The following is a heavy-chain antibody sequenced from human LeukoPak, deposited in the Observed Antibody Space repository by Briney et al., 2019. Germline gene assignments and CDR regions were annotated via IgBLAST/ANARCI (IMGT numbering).Heavy chain of an antibody. CDR3: ARHDQGYCSGGICYPFDY. CDR1: GGSTSTYY. D-gene: IGHD2-15*01. CDR2: IYYSGNT. V-gene: IGHV4-59*08. Sequence: PSETLSLTCIVSGGSTSTYYWSWIRQPPGKGLEWIGYIYYSGNTNYNPSLKSRVTISVDTSKNQFSLNLTSVTAADTAVYYCARHDQGYCSGGICYPFDYWGQGTLVTVSS. J-gene: IGHJ4*02.